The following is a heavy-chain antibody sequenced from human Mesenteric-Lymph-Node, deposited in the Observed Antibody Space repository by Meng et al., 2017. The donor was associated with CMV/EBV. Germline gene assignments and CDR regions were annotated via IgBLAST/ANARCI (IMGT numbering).Heavy chain of an antibody. V-gene: IGHV4-61*01. CDR3: ARGMLGYCSSTSCPFWYFDL. D-gene: IGHD2-2*01. CDR2: ISYSGST. Sequence: SETLSLTCTVSGGSVSSGSYYWSWMRQSPGKGLEWIGHISYSGSTNSNPSLKSRVTISADTSKNQFSLKLSSVTAADTAVYYCARGMLGYCSSTSCPFWYFDLWGRGTLVTVSS. J-gene: IGHJ2*01. CDR1: GGSVSSGSYY.